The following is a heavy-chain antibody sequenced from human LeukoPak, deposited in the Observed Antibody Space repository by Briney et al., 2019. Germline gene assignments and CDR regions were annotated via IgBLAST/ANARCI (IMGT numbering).Heavy chain of an antibody. D-gene: IGHD3-10*01. CDR1: DLTLSSYS. CDR3: VGAPKNLLWNWLDP. Sequence: PGGSLRLSCVGSDLTLSSYSMNWVRQAPGKGLQWVSYISSRSTTIYYADSVKGRFTISRDNDKKSLYLQMNSLRAEDTGTYYCVGAPKNLLWNWLDPWGQGTLVIVSS. V-gene: IGHV3-48*01. CDR2: ISSRSTTI. J-gene: IGHJ5*02.